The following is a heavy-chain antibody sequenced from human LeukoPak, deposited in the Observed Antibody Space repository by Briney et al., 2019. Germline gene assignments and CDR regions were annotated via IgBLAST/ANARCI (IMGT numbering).Heavy chain of an antibody. V-gene: IGHV3-21*01. Sequence: GGSLRLSCAASGFTFTSYRMNWVRQAPGKGLEWVSSISSSSSYIYYADPVKGRFTISRDNAKNSLYLQMNSLRADATAVYYCAREAADTSGYSFDYWGQGTQVTVSS. CDR1: GFTFTSYR. J-gene: IGHJ4*02. CDR3: AREAADTSGYSFDY. D-gene: IGHD3-22*01. CDR2: ISSSSSYI.